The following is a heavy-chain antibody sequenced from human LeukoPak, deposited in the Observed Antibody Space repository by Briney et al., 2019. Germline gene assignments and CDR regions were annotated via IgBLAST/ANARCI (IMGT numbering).Heavy chain of an antibody. V-gene: IGHV3-53*01. D-gene: IGHD3-22*01. CDR1: GFTVSSNY. CDR3: ARNHYYDSSGPIPPDAFDI. CDR2: IYSGGST. Sequence: GGSLRLSCAASGFTVSSNYMSWVRQAPGKGLEWVSVIYSGGSTYYADSVKGRFTISRDNSKNTLYLQMNSLRAEDTAVYYCARNHYYDSSGPIPPDAFDIWGQGTMVTVSS. J-gene: IGHJ3*02.